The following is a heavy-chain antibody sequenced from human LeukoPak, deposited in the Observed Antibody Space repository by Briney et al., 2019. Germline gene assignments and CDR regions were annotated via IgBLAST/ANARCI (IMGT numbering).Heavy chain of an antibody. Sequence: GGSLRLSRAASAFTFSSYNMNWVRQAPGKGLEWVSSISYSSSYIYYADSVKGRFTISRDNAKNSLYLQMNSLRAEDTAVYYCARDREVNWQQPYYFDYWGQGTLVTVSS. J-gene: IGHJ4*02. D-gene: IGHD6-13*01. CDR2: ISYSSSYI. CDR1: AFTFSSYN. CDR3: ARDREVNWQQPYYFDY. V-gene: IGHV3-21*01.